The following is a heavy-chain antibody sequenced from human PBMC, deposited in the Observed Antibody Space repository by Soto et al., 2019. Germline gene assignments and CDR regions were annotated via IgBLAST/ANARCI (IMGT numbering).Heavy chain of an antibody. CDR2: INHSGST. J-gene: IGHJ4*02. V-gene: IGHV4-34*01. CDR3: ARGPRRGPLYYFDY. Sequence: SETLSLTCAVYGGSFSGYYWSWIRQPPGKGLEWIGEINHSGSTNYNPSLKSRVTISVDTSKNQFSLKLSSVTAADTAVYYCARGPRRGPLYYFDYWGQGTLVTVSS. CDR1: GGSFSGYY. D-gene: IGHD3-10*01.